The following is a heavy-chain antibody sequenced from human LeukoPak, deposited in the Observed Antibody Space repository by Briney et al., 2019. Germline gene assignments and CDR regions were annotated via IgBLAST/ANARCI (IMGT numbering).Heavy chain of an antibody. CDR2: IWYDGSNK. Sequence: PGRSLRLSCAASGFTFSSYGMHWVRQAPGKGLEWVAVIWYDGSNKYYADSVKGRFTISRDNSKNTLYLQMNSLRAEDTAVYYCVRVEAAGTHVDYWGQGTRVAVSS. V-gene: IGHV3-33*01. J-gene: IGHJ4*02. CDR1: GFTFSSYG. CDR3: VRVEAAGTHVDY. D-gene: IGHD6-13*01.